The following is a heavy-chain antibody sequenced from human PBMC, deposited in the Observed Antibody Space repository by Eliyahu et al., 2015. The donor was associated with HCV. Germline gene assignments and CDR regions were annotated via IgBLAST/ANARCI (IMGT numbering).Heavy chain of an antibody. V-gene: IGHV3-21*02. J-gene: IGHJ4*02. Sequence: VQLVESGGGLVKPGGSLRXSXXASGFTFNXFSXNWVRLAPGKGLEWVSFSSRSNTYTYYADSVKGRFTISRDNAKDSLYLQMNGLRAEDTAVYYCARDSDGYYFDYWGQGTLVTVSS. D-gene: IGHD3-10*01. CDR3: ARDSDGYYFDY. CDR1: GFTFNXFS. CDR2: SSRSNTYT.